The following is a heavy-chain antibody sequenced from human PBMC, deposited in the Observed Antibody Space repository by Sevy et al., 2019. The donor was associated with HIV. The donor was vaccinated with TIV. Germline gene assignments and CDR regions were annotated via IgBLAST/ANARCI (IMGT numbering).Heavy chain of an antibody. Sequence: GGSLRLSCAASGFTFSSYAMHWVRQAPGKGLEWVAVISYDGSNKYYADSVKGRFTISRDNSKNTLFLQMNSLRAEDTAVYYCARGHCSGGSCYSGQFDYWGQRTLVTVSS. CDR3: ARGHCSGGSCYSGQFDY. CDR2: ISYDGSNK. V-gene: IGHV3-30-3*01. J-gene: IGHJ4*02. CDR1: GFTFSSYA. D-gene: IGHD2-15*01.